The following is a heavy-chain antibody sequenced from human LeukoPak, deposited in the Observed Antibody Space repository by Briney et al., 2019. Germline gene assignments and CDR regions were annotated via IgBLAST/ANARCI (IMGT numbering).Heavy chain of an antibody. D-gene: IGHD5-12*01. CDR3: ARDHYSGYDYTLYYYYYGMDV. J-gene: IGHJ6*02. CDR2: INPNSSVT. Sequence: ASVKVSCKASGYTFTGHYVHWLRQAPGQGLEWMAWINPNSSVTNFAQKFQGRVTMTRDTSISTAYMELSRLRSDDTAVYYCARDHYSGYDYTLYYYYYGMDVWGQGTTVTVSS. CDR1: GYTFTGHY. V-gene: IGHV1-2*02.